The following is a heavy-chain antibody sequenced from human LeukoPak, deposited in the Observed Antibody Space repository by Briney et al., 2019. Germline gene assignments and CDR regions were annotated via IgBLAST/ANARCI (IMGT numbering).Heavy chain of an antibody. CDR1: GFTFSSYG. CDR2: ISYDGSNK. CDR3: ARDLVGWEPSYYFDY. D-gene: IGHD1-26*01. Sequence: GGSLRLSCAASGFTFSSYGMHWVRQAPGKGLEWVAVISYDGSNKYYADSVKGRFTISRDNSKNTLYLQMNSLRAEDTAVYYCARDLVGWEPSYYFDYWGQGTLVTVSS. V-gene: IGHV3-30*03. J-gene: IGHJ4*02.